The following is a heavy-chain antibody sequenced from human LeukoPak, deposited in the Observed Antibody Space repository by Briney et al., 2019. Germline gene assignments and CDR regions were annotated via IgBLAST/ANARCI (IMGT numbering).Heavy chain of an antibody. D-gene: IGHD2-2*01. Sequence: SETLSLTCAVSGGSISSYYWSWIRQPPGKGLEWIGYLYYSGSTNYNPSLKSRVTISVDTSKTHLSLKLSSVTAADTAVYYCARAPTSYFDFWGQGTLVTVSS. CDR3: ARAPTSYFDF. CDR1: GGSISSYY. J-gene: IGHJ4*02. CDR2: LYYSGST. V-gene: IGHV4-59*01.